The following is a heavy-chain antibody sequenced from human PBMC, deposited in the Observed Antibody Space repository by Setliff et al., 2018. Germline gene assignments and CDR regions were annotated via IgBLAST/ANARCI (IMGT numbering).Heavy chain of an antibody. CDR2: IYYSGST. V-gene: IGHV4-39*01. Sequence: SETLSLTCRVSGGSISSGSYYWGLIRQPPGKGLEWVATIYYSGSTYSNPSLKSRLIISVDAPDDQFSVKLSSVTAADTAVYYCARHKSNGSGSYPSLYMDVWGKGIMVTVSS. D-gene: IGHD3-10*01. CDR1: GGSISSGSYY. CDR3: ARHKSNGSGSYPSLYMDV. J-gene: IGHJ6*03.